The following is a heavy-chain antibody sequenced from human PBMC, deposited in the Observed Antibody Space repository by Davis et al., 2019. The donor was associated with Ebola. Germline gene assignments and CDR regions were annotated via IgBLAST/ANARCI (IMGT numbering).Heavy chain of an antibody. D-gene: IGHD5-24*01. Sequence: SETLSLTCTVSGGSISSSSYYWGWIRQPPGKGLEWIGSIYYSGSTYYNPSLKSRVTISVDRSKNQFSLKLSSVTAADTAVYYCARDRGWLQSDAFDIWGQGTMVTVSS. J-gene: IGHJ3*02. CDR1: GGSISSSSYY. V-gene: IGHV4-39*07. CDR2: IYYSGST. CDR3: ARDRGWLQSDAFDI.